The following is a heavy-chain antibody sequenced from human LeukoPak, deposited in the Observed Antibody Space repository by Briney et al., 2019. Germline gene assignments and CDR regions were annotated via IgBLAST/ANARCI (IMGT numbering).Heavy chain of an antibody. D-gene: IGHD4-17*01. J-gene: IGHJ6*03. V-gene: IGHV3-73*01. Sequence: PGGSLRLSCAASGFTFSGSAMHWVRQASGKGLEWVGRIRSKANSYATAYAASVKGRFTISRDDSKNTAYLQMNSLKTEDTAVYYCTRRHDYGDYFYYYMDVWGKGTTVTVSS. CDR3: TRRHDYGDYFYYYMDV. CDR2: IRSKANSYAT. CDR1: GFTFSGSA.